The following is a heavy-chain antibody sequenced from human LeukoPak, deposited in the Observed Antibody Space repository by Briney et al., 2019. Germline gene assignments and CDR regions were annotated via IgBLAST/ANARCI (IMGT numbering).Heavy chain of an antibody. Sequence: PSETLSLTCTVSGGSVSSNTYYWGWIRQPPGKGLEWIGSIYYSGRTYYNPSLKSRVTISVDTSKNQFFLKLNSVTAADTAVYYCARSLLSAYPSYFDYWGQGTLVTVSS. V-gene: IGHV4-39*01. CDR1: GGSVSSNTYY. CDR3: ARSLLSAYPSYFDY. J-gene: IGHJ4*02. D-gene: IGHD3-22*01. CDR2: IYYSGRT.